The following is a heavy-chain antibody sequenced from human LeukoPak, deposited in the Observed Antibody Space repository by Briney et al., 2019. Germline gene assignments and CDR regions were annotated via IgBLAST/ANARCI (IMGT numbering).Heavy chain of an antibody. Sequence: ASVKVSCKASGYTFTSYDINWVRQATGQGLEWVGWMNPNSGNTGYAQKFQGRVTMTRNTSISTAYTELSSLRSEDTAVYYCARAPPARRYCSSTSCYPNRFDPWGQGTLVTVSS. CDR2: MNPNSGNT. V-gene: IGHV1-8*01. J-gene: IGHJ5*02. D-gene: IGHD2-2*01. CDR3: ARAPPARRYCSSTSCYPNRFDP. CDR1: GYTFTSYD.